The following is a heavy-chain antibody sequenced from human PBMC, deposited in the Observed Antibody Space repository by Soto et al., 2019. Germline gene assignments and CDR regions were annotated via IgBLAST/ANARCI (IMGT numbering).Heavy chain of an antibody. V-gene: IGHV3-43D*04. CDR1: GFTFDDYA. CDR2: ISWDGGST. D-gene: IGHD3-3*01. J-gene: IGHJ6*02. CDR3: AKDRQRFLEWLPQYYYGMDV. Sequence: RLSCAASGFTFDDYAMHWVRQAPGKGLEWVSLISWDGGSTYYADSVKGRFTISRDNSKNSLYLQMNSLRAEDTALYYCAKDRQRFLEWLPQYYYGMDVWGQGTTVTVSS.